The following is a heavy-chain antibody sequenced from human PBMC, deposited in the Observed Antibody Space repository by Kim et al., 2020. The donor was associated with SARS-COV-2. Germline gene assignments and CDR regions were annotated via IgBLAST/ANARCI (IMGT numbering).Heavy chain of an antibody. CDR2: ISSSSSYT. CDR1: GFTFSDYY. D-gene: IGHD6-13*01. V-gene: IGHV3-11*06. Sequence: GGSLRLSCAASGFTFSDYYMSWIRQAPGKGLEWVSYISSSSSYTNYADSVKGRFTISRDNAKNSLYLQMNSLRAEDTAVYYCAREWVSIAAAGADYWGQGTLVTVSS. CDR3: AREWVSIAAAGADY. J-gene: IGHJ4*02.